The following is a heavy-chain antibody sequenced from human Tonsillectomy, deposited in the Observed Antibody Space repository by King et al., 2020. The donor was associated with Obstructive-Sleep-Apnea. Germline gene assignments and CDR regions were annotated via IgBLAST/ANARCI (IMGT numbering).Heavy chain of an antibody. D-gene: IGHD3-10*01. CDR2: INHSGST. V-gene: IGHV4-34*01. CDR3: ASCSGSGSSRGWFDP. Sequence: VQLQQWGAGLLKPSETLSLTCAVYGGSFSGYYWSWIRQPPGKGLEWIGEINHSGSTNYNPSLKSRVTISVDTSKNQFSLKLSSVTAADTAVYYCASCSGSGSSRGWFDPWGQGTLVTVSS. CDR1: GGSFSGYY. J-gene: IGHJ5*02.